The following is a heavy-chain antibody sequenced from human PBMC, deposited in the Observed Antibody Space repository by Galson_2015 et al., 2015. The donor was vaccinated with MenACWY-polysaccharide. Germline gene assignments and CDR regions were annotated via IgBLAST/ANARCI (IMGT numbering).Heavy chain of an antibody. CDR3: ARDGMAMATIPFDY. Sequence: SLRLSCAASEFTVSSYPMNWVRQAPGKGLEWVSSIRSSSSYIYYADSVRGRFTISRDNAENSLYLQMNSVRAEDTAVYYCARDGMAMATIPFDYWGQGTLVTVSS. CDR2: IRSSSSYI. V-gene: IGHV3-21*01. D-gene: IGHD5-24*01. CDR1: EFTVSSYP. J-gene: IGHJ4*02.